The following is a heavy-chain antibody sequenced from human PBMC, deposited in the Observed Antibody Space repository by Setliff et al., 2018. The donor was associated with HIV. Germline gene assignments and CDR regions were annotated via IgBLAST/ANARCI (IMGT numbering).Heavy chain of an antibody. J-gene: IGHJ5*02. Sequence: SETLSLTCTVSGGSISSYYWSWIRQPPGKGLEWIGYIYYSGSTNYNPSLKSRVTISVDTAKNQFSLKLSSVTAADTAVYYCARLRGSYDFSNWFDPWGQGTQVTVSS. CDR3: ARLRGSYDFSNWFDP. D-gene: IGHD3-3*01. CDR1: GGSISSYY. CDR2: IYYSGST. V-gene: IGHV4-59*01.